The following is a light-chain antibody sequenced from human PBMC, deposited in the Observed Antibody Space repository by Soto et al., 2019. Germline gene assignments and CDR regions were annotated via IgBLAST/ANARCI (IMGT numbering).Light chain of an antibody. Sequence: QSALTQPRSVSGSPGQSVTISCTGTSSDVGAYNYVSWYQQHPGKAPKLMIYDVSKRPSGVPDRFSGSKSGNTASLTISGLQAEDEADYYCCSYAGSYTYVFGTGTKLTV. J-gene: IGLJ1*01. CDR2: DVS. CDR1: SSDVGAYNY. CDR3: CSYAGSYTYV. V-gene: IGLV2-11*01.